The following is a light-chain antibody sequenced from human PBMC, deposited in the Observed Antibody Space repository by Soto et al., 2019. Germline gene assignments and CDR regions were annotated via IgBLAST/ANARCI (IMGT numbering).Light chain of an antibody. CDR2: GAS. V-gene: IGKV3-15*01. CDR1: QSVSSN. J-gene: IGKJ4*01. CDR3: QQYNNWPLT. Sequence: EIVMTQSPATLSVSPGERATLSCRASQSVSSNLAWYQQKPGQAPRPPIYGASTRETGIPARFSGSGSGTEFTLTISSLQSEDFAVYYCQQYNNWPLTFGGGTKVDIK.